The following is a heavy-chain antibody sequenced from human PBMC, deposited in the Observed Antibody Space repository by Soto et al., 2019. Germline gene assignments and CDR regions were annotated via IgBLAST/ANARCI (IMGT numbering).Heavy chain of an antibody. CDR3: GAGVYCCSTSPYSPSCFDH. CDR1: GYTLSSYG. CDR2: ISAYNGNT. Sequence: ASVKVSCKASGYTLSSYGISWVRQAPGQGLEWMGWISAYNGNTNYAQKFQGRVTLTTDTSTSTAYMELRSLRSDDTAVYYCGAGVYCCSTSPYSPSCFDHWGQGTLVTVSS. V-gene: IGHV1-18*01. D-gene: IGHD2-2*01. J-gene: IGHJ5*02.